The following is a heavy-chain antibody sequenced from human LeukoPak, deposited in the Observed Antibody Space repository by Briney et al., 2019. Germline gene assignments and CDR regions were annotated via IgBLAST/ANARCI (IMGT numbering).Heavy chain of an antibody. J-gene: IGHJ4*02. CDR2: ISSSSSTI. CDR3: ARDYDAGSGWFEGGYDFLTGYPSGLFPDY. Sequence: GGSLRLSCAASGFIFSRFSMNWVRQAPGKGLEWVSYISSSSSTIYHGDSVKGRFTISRDNAKNLLYLQMNSLRAEDTAVYYCARDYDAGSGWFEGGYDFLTGYPSGLFPDYWGQGTLVTVSS. D-gene: IGHD3-9*01. V-gene: IGHV3-48*04. CDR1: GFIFSRFS.